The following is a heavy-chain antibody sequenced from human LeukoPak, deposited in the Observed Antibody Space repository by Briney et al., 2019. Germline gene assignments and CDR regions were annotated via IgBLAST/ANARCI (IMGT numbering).Heavy chain of an antibody. D-gene: IGHD6-13*01. CDR1: GFTFDDYA. J-gene: IGHJ4*02. CDR2: ISWNSGSI. Sequence: GGSLRLSCAAPGFTFDDYAMHWVRQAPGKGLEWVSGISWNSGSIGYADSVKGRFTISRDNAKNSLYLQMNGLRAEDTASYYCAKDLAAAGIFDYWGQGTLVTVSS. CDR3: AKDLAAAGIFDY. V-gene: IGHV3-9*01.